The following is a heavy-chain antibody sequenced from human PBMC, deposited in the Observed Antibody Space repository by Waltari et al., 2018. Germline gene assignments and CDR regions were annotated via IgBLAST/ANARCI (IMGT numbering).Heavy chain of an antibody. CDR1: GGSISSGGYS. CDR3: ARGYYDFWSGYSVAFDY. Sequence: QLQLQESGSGLVKPSQTLSPTCAVSGGSISSGGYSWRWIRQPPGKGLEWIGYIYHSGSTYYNPSLKSRVTISVDRSKNQFSLKLSSVTAADTAVYYCARGYYDFWSGYSVAFDYWGQGTLVTVSS. CDR2: IYHSGST. J-gene: IGHJ4*02. V-gene: IGHV4-30-2*01. D-gene: IGHD3-3*01.